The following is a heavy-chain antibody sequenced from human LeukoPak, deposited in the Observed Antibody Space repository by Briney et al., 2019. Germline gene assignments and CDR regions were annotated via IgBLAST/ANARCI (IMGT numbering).Heavy chain of an antibody. D-gene: IGHD3-9*01. Sequence: GGSLRLSCAASGFTFSSYSMNWVRQAPGKRLEWVSSISSSSSYIYYADSVKGRFTISRDNAKNSLYLQMNSLRAEDTAVYYCARGLREQYYDILTGYPLWDAFDIWGQGTMVTVSS. CDR3: ARGLREQYYDILTGYPLWDAFDI. J-gene: IGHJ3*02. V-gene: IGHV3-21*01. CDR2: ISSSSSYI. CDR1: GFTFSSYS.